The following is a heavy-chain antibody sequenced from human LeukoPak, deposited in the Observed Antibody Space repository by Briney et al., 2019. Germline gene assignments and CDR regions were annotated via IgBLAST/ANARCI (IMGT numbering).Heavy chain of an antibody. CDR3: ARETRNYYDSSGYPINWFDP. V-gene: IGHV4-61*01. D-gene: IGHD3-22*01. CDR1: GGSVSSGSYY. J-gene: IGHJ5*02. CDR2: NYYSGST. Sequence: SQTLSLTCAVSGGSVSSGSYYWSWIRQPPGKGLEWIGYNYYSGSTNYNPSLKSRVTISVDTSKNQFSLKLSSVTAADTAVYYCARETRNYYDSSGYPINWFDPWGQGTLVTVSS.